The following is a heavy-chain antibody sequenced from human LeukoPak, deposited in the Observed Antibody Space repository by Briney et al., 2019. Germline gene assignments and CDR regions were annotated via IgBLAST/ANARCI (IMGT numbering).Heavy chain of an antibody. J-gene: IGHJ4*02. Sequence: PSETLSLTCTVSGGSISSSSYYWGWIRQPPGKGLGWIGSIYYSGSTYYNPSLKSRVTISVDTSKNQFSLKLSSVTAADTAVYYCARVVGALPDYWGQGTLVTVSS. CDR1: GGSISSSSYY. D-gene: IGHD1-26*01. CDR3: ARVVGALPDY. CDR2: IYYSGST. V-gene: IGHV4-39*07.